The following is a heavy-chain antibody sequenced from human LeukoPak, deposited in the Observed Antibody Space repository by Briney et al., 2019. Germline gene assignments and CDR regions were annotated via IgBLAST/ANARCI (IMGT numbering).Heavy chain of an antibody. J-gene: IGHJ4*02. CDR3: ARVSTTVVNHYFDY. CDR2: IYYSGST. V-gene: IGHV4-31*03. CDR1: GGSISSGGYY. Sequence: PSETLSLTCTVSGGSISSGGYYWSWIRQHPGKGLEWIGYIYYSGSTYYNPSLKSRVTISVDTSKNQFSLKLSSVTAADTAVYYYARVSTTVVNHYFDYWGQGTLVTVSS. D-gene: IGHD4-23*01.